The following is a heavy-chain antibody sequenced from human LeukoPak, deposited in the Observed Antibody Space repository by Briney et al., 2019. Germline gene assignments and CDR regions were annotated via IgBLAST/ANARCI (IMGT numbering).Heavy chain of an antibody. J-gene: IGHJ4*02. Sequence: PGTSLRLSCAASGFTFRNYGMHWVRQAPGKGLEWVAVISYDGSDQYYADSVKGRFTISKDNSKNTLFLQMNSLRAEDTAMYYCVRGNYYYLYEYWGQGTLVTVSS. CDR2: ISYDGSDQ. CDR1: GFTFRNYG. D-gene: IGHD3-10*01. V-gene: IGHV3-30*03. CDR3: VRGNYYYLYEY.